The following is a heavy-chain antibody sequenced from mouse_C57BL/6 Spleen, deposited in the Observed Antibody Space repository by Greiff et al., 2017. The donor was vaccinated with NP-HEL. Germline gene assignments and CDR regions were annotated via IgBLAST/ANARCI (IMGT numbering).Heavy chain of an antibody. CDR2: IYPRSGNT. Sequence: VQLVESGAELARPGASVKLSCKASGYTFTSYGISWVKQRTGQGLEWIGEIYPRSGNTYYNEKFKGKATLTADKSSSTAYMELRSLTSEDSAVYFCARGGLRLKAVYFDYWGQGTTLTVSS. CDR3: ARGGLRLKAVYFDY. D-gene: IGHD2-4*01. V-gene: IGHV1-81*01. CDR1: GYTFTSYG. J-gene: IGHJ2*01.